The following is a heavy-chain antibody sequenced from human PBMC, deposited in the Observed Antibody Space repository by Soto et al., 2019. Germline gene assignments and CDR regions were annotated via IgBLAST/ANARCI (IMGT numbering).Heavy chain of an antibody. CDR2: IYHAGST. D-gene: IGHD1-26*01. CDR3: ARGPPIVGNTTPLDS. J-gene: IGHJ4*02. CDR1: GGSITNSNW. V-gene: IGHV4-4*02. Sequence: SETLSLTCSVSGGSITNSNWWTWVRLPPAKGLEWIGDIYHAGSTKYNPSLERRVTMSVDTSKNQFALTLTSVTAADTAVYFCARGPPIVGNTTPLDSWGRGTLVTVSS.